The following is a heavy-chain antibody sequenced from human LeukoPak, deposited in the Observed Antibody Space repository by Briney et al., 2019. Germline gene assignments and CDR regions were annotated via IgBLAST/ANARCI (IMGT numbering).Heavy chain of an antibody. CDR2: INLNSGGT. Sequence: ASVKVSCMASGYTFTGYYIHWVRQAPGQGLQWMGWINLNSGGTNYAQKFQGRVTMTSDTSISSAYMELTRLTSDDTAVYYCASLGLTIGFDHWGQGTLVTVSS. D-gene: IGHD3-10*01. CDR3: ASLGLTIGFDH. V-gene: IGHV1-2*02. J-gene: IGHJ4*02. CDR1: GYTFTGYY.